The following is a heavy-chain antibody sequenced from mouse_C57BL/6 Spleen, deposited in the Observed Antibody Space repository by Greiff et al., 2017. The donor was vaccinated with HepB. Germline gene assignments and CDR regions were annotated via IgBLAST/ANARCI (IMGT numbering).Heavy chain of an antibody. Sequence: VQLKESGPELVKPGDSVKISCKASGYSFTGYFMNWVMQSHGKSLEWIGRINPYNGDTFYNQKFKGKATLTVDKSSSTAHMELRSLTSEDSAVYYCARDYYGRSYWYFDVWGTGTTVTVSS. CDR2: INPYNGDT. D-gene: IGHD1-1*01. V-gene: IGHV1-20*01. J-gene: IGHJ1*03. CDR1: GYSFTGYF. CDR3: ARDYYGRSYWYFDV.